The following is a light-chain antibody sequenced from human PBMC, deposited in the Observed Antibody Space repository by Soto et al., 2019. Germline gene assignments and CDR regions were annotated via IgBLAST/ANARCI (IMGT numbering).Light chain of an antibody. V-gene: IGKV3-20*01. Sequence: EIVMTQSPVTLSVSPGERATLSCRASQSVSDNLAWYQQKPGQAPRLLIYGASNRATGIPDRFSGSGSGTDFTLTISRLEPEDFGVYYCQQYSSSPLTFGGGTKVDIK. CDR3: QQYSSSPLT. CDR1: QSVSDN. CDR2: GAS. J-gene: IGKJ4*01.